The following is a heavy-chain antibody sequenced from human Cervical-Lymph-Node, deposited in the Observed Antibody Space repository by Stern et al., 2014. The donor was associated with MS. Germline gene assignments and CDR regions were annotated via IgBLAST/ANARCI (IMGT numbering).Heavy chain of an antibody. CDR3: ARDRWFYDSSGVFDF. D-gene: IGHD3-22*01. Sequence: EVQLVESGGGLVQPGGSLRLSCAASGFPFRTYWMNWVRQAPGKGLEWVADINQDGNEKEDGESVKGRFTISRDNAKNSLFLQMYSLRAEDTAVFYCARDRWFYDSSGVFDFWGQGTLVSVSS. J-gene: IGHJ4*02. V-gene: IGHV3-7*01. CDR2: INQDGNEK. CDR1: GFPFRTYW.